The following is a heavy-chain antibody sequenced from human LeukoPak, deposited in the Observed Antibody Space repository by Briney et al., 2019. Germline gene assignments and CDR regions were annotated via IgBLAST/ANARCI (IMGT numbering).Heavy chain of an antibody. CDR2: FDPEDGET. Sequence: ASVKVSCKVSGYTLTELSMHWVRQAPGKGLEWMGGFDPEDGETIYAQKFKGRVTMTEDTSTDTAYMELSSLRSEDTAVYYCATAPIFYDSSGYYQLDYWGQGTLVTVSS. D-gene: IGHD3-22*01. CDR3: ATAPIFYDSSGYYQLDY. J-gene: IGHJ4*02. V-gene: IGHV1-24*01. CDR1: GYTLTELS.